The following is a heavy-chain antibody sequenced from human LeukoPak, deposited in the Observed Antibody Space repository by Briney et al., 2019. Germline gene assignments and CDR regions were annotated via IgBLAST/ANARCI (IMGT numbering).Heavy chain of an antibody. Sequence: GGSLGLSCAASGFTFSSYEMNWVRQAPGKGLEWVSYISSSGSTIYYADSVKGRFTISRDNAKNSLYLQMNSLRAEDTAVYYCARDRPEYFDWLLSEHSSYYFDYWGQGTLVTVSS. V-gene: IGHV3-48*03. CDR3: ARDRPEYFDWLLSEHSSYYFDY. J-gene: IGHJ4*02. CDR1: GFTFSSYE. D-gene: IGHD3-9*01. CDR2: ISSSGSTI.